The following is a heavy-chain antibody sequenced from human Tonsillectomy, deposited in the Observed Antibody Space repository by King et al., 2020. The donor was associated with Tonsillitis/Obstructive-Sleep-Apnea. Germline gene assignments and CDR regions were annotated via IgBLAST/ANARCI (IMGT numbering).Heavy chain of an antibody. V-gene: IGHV3-33*01. CDR1: GFTFSSYG. CDR2: IWYDGINK. Sequence: VQLVESGGGVVQPGRSLRLSCAASGFTFSSYGMHWVRQAPGKGLEWVAVIWYDGINKYYADSVKGRFTISRDNSKTTLYLQMNSLRAEDTAVYYCARDRADYDFWSGYWGIDYWGQGTLVTVSS. J-gene: IGHJ4*02. CDR3: ARDRADYDFWSGYWGIDY. D-gene: IGHD3-3*01.